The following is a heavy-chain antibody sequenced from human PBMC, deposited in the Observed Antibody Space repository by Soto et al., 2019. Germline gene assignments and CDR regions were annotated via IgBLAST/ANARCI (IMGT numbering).Heavy chain of an antibody. CDR1: GGTFSSYA. Sequence: GASVKVSCKASGGTFSSYAISWVRQAPGQGLEWMGGITPIFGTANYAQKFQGRVTITADESTSTAYMELSSLRSEDTAVYYCASGYYDSSGYYVSKTTYYYYGMDVWGQGTTVTVSS. D-gene: IGHD3-22*01. J-gene: IGHJ6*02. V-gene: IGHV1-69*13. CDR3: ASGYYDSSGYYVSKTTYYYYGMDV. CDR2: ITPIFGTA.